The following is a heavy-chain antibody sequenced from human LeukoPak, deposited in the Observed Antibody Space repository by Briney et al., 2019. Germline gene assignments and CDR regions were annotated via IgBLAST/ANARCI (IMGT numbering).Heavy chain of an antibody. CDR2: MNPNSGNT. Sequence: ASVKVSCRASGYTFTSYDVNWVRQAPGQGLEWMGWMNPNSGNTGYAQKFQGRVTMTRNTSIGTAYMELRSLRSEDTAVYYCARGYDSSGYFFDYWGQGTLVTVSS. CDR3: ARGYDSSGYFFDY. J-gene: IGHJ4*02. V-gene: IGHV1-8*01. D-gene: IGHD3-22*01. CDR1: GYTFTSYD.